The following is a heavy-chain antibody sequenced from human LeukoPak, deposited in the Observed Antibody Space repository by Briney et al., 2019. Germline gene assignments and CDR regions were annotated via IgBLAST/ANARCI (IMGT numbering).Heavy chain of an antibody. CDR3: ARDLKGSSPETVWFDP. V-gene: IGHV3-21*01. CDR1: GFTFSSYS. Sequence: GGSLRLSCAASGFTFSSYSMKWVRQAPGKGLEWVSSISSSSSYIYYADSGKGRFTISRDNAKNSLYLQMNSLRVEDTAVYYCARDLKGSSPETVWFDPWGQGTLVTVSS. J-gene: IGHJ5*02. D-gene: IGHD1-26*01. CDR2: ISSSSSYI.